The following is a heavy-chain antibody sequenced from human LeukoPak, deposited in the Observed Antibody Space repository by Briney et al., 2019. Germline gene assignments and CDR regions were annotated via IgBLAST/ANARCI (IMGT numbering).Heavy chain of an antibody. CDR1: SGSVSSINM. Sequence: SDTLSLTCAVSSGSVSSINMQDWVRQPPGKGLEWSGEIYDSGNTNYNPSLKSRVTISVDTSKNQFSLKLSSVTAADTAVYYCARGADSSGYYSIFYFDYWGQGTLVTVSS. CDR2: IYDSGNT. V-gene: IGHV4-4*02. J-gene: IGHJ4*02. D-gene: IGHD3-22*01. CDR3: ARGADSSGYYSIFYFDY.